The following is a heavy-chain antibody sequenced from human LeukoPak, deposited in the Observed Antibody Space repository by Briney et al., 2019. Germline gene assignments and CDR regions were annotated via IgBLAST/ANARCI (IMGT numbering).Heavy chain of an antibody. V-gene: IGHV1-46*01. Sequence: ASVKVSCKASGYTFTRHYIYWVRQAPGQGLEWMGIIDPSGGNTSYAQKFQGRVTMTRDTTTSTVYMELSGLRSEDTAVYFCARDKSGTTQGDFDYWGQGTLVTVSS. D-gene: IGHD1-1*01. J-gene: IGHJ4*02. CDR3: ARDKSGTTQGDFDY. CDR2: IDPSGGNT. CDR1: GYTFTRHY.